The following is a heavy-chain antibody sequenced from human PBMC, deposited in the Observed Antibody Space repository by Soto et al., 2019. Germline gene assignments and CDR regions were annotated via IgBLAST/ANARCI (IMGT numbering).Heavy chain of an antibody. Sequence: PGGSLRLSCAASGFTFSSYGMHWVRQAPGKGLEWVAVISYDGSNKYYADSVKGRFTISRDNSKNTLYLQMNSLRAEDTGVYYCANLLGAQGYWGQGTLVTVSS. CDR1: GFTFSSYG. CDR3: ANLLGAQGY. D-gene: IGHD3-16*01. J-gene: IGHJ4*02. V-gene: IGHV3-30*18. CDR2: ISYDGSNK.